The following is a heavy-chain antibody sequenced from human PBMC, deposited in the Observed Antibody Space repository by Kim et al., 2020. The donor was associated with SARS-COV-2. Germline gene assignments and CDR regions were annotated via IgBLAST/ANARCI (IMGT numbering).Heavy chain of an antibody. CDR1: GFTFSSYS. CDR2: ISSSSSYI. D-gene: IGHD5-12*01. CDR3: ARDRLEWWLRLPHVWNKYYYYGMDV. J-gene: IGHJ6*02. V-gene: IGHV3-21*01. Sequence: GGSLRLSCAASGFTFSSYSMNWVRQAPGKGLEWVSSISSSSSYIYYADSVKGRFTISRDNAKNSLYLQMNSLRAEDTAVYYCARDRLEWWLRLPHVWNKYYYYGMDVWGQGTTVTVSS.